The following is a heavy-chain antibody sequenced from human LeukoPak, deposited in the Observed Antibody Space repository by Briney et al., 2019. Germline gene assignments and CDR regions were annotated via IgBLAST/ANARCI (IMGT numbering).Heavy chain of an antibody. D-gene: IGHD6-13*01. J-gene: IGHJ6*02. Sequence: PSETLSLTCAVYGGSFSGYYWSWIRQPPGKGLEWIGEINHSGSTNYNPSLKSRVTISVDTSKNQFSLKLSSVTAADTAVYYCAGVSKAGEQQPHEAYYGMDVWGQGTTVTVSS. CDR1: GGSFSGYY. CDR2: INHSGST. V-gene: IGHV4-34*01. CDR3: AGVSKAGEQQPHEAYYGMDV.